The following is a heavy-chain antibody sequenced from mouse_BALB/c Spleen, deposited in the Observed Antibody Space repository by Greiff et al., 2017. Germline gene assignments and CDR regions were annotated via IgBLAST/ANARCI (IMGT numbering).Heavy chain of an antibody. J-gene: IGHJ2*01. CDR2: INPSTGYT. CDR3: ARRRDGLIFDY. CDR1: GYTFTSYW. Sequence: VQRVESGAELAKPGASVKMSCKASGYTFTSYWMHWVKQRPGQGLEWIGYINPSTGYTEYNQKFKDKATLTADKSSSTAYMQLSSLTSEDSAVYYCARRRDGLIFDYWGQGTTLTVSS. D-gene: IGHD2-3*01. V-gene: IGHV1-7*01.